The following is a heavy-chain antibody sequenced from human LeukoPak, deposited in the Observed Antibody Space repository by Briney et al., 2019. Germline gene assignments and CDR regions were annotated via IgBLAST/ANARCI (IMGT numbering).Heavy chain of an antibody. J-gene: IGHJ3*02. D-gene: IGHD3-22*01. CDR3: ARRITTTIIVTDAFDI. CDR2: INHSGST. CDR1: GGSSSGYY. V-gene: IGHV4-34*01. Sequence: SETLSLTCAVYGGSSSGYYWSWIRQPPGKGLEWIGEINHSGSTNYNPSLKSRVTISVDTSKNQFSLKLSSVTAADTAVYYCARRITTTIIVTDAFDIWGQGTMVTVSS.